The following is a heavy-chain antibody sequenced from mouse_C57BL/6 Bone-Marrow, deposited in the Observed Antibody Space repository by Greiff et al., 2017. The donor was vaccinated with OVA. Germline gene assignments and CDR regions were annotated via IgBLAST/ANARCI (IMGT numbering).Heavy chain of an antibody. J-gene: IGHJ2*01. CDR3: ARESLYYYGSSYFDY. D-gene: IGHD1-1*01. CDR2: INPGSGGT. CDR1: GYAFTNYL. Sequence: QVQLQQSGAELVRPGTSVKVSCKASGYAFTNYLIEWVKQRPGQGLEWIGVINPGSGGTNYNEKFKGKATLTADKSSSTAYMQLSSLTSEDSAVYFCARESLYYYGSSYFDYWGQGTTLTVSS. V-gene: IGHV1-54*01.